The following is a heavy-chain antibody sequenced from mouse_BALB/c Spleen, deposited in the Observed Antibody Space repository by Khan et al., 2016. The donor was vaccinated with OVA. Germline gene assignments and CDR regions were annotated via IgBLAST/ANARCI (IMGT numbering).Heavy chain of an antibody. D-gene: IGHD1-2*01. J-gene: IGHJ2*01. CDR1: GYSITSGYG. CDR3: ARTARIKY. Sequence: EVQLQESGPGLVKPSQSLSLTCTVTGYSITSGYGWNWIRQFPGNKLEWMGYISYSGSTNYNPSLKTRISTTRDTSKNQFFLQLNSVTTEDTATYYCARTARIKYWGQGTTLTVSS. V-gene: IGHV3-2*02. CDR2: ISYSGST.